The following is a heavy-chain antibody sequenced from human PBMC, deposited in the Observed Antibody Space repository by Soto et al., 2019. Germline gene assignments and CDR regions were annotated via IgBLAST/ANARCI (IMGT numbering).Heavy chain of an antibody. CDR1: GFTFSSDG. D-gene: IGHD6-6*01. CDR3: ARDEGTAYSSLSCFDY. Sequence: GGSLRLSCAASGFTFSSDGMHWVRQAPGKGLEWVAGIWGDGSNKYYADSVKGRFTISRDNSKNTLYLQMNSLRAEDTAVYYCARDEGTAYSSLSCFDYWGQGTLVTVSS. J-gene: IGHJ4*02. CDR2: IWGDGSNK. V-gene: IGHV3-33*08.